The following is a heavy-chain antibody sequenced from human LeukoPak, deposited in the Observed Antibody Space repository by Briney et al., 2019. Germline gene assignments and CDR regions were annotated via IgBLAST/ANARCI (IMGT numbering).Heavy chain of an antibody. CDR1: GGSISSSSYH. J-gene: IGHJ3*02. CDR3: ARHVIVGAGAFDI. Sequence: NPSETLSLTCTVSGGSISSSSYHWGWIRQPPGKGLEWIGSIYYSGSTYYNPSLKSRVTMSVDTSKNQFSLKLSSVTAADTAVYYCARHVIVGAGAFDIWGQGTVVTVSS. V-gene: IGHV4-39*07. CDR2: IYYSGST. D-gene: IGHD1-26*01.